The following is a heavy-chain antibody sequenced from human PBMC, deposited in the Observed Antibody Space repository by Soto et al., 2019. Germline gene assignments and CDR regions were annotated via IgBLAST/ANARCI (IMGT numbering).Heavy chain of an antibody. D-gene: IGHD6-19*01. CDR3: ARGQASFPGIAVAGTTRGAFDI. J-gene: IGHJ3*02. CDR1: EFTFSNYA. Sequence: GGSLRLSCAASEFTFSNYAMSWVRQAPGKGLEWVSSISDNGGTTYYADSVKGRFTISRDNSKNTLYLQMNSLRAEDTAVYYCARGQASFPGIAVAGTTRGAFDICGQGTMVTVSS. CDR2: ISDNGGTT. V-gene: IGHV3-23*01.